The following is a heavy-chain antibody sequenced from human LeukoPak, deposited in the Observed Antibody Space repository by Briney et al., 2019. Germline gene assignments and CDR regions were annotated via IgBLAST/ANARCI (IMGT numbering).Heavy chain of an antibody. J-gene: IGHJ4*02. Sequence: GGSLRLSCAASGFTFSNYWMSWARQAPGKGLEWVANIKQDGSDKYYVDSVKGRFTLSRDNAKNSLYLQMNSLRAEDTAVYYCARDEGGSYSFDYWGQGTLVTVSS. CDR2: IKQDGSDK. V-gene: IGHV3-7*01. CDR3: ARDEGGSYSFDY. CDR1: GFTFSNYW. D-gene: IGHD1-26*01.